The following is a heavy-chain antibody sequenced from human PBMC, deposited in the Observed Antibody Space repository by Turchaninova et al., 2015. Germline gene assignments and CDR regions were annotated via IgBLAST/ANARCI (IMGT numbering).Heavy chain of an antibody. CDR3: AGGFDY. J-gene: IGHJ4*02. Sequence: QLQLQESGPGLVKPSETLSLTCTVSGGSISSSGYYWVWIRPPPGKGLEWFASLYYGGSAYYNPSLRSRVAVSVDTSKNQFSLELSFVTAADTAVYYVAGGFDYWGPGTLVTVAS. V-gene: IGHV4-39*01. CDR2: LYYGGSA. D-gene: IGHD3-16*01. CDR1: GGSISSSGYY.